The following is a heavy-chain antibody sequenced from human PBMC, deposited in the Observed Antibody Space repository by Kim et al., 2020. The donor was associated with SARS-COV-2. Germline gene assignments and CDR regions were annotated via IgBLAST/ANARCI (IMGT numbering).Heavy chain of an antibody. CDR2: ISGSGGST. V-gene: IGHV3-23*01. CDR1: GFTFSSYA. D-gene: IGHD3-3*01. CDR3: ANSLWAGYYAPDY. J-gene: IGHJ4*02. Sequence: GGSLRLSCAASGFTFSSYAMSWVRQAPGKGLEWVSAISGSGGSTYYADSVKGRFTISRDNSKNTLYLQMNSLRAEDTAVYYCANSLWAGYYAPDYWGQGTLVTVSS.